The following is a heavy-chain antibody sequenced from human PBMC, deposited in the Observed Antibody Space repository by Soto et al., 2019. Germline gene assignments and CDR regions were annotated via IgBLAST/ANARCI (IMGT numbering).Heavy chain of an antibody. V-gene: IGHV3-23*01. CDR1: GFTFSSYA. D-gene: IGHD6-13*01. J-gene: IGHJ6*03. CDR3: AKDNADGTSWYYYYRDV. CDR2: VSGSGGST. Sequence: EVQLLESGGGLVQPGGSLRLSCAASGFTFSSYAMSWVRQAPGKGLEWVSAVSGSGGSTYYADSVKGRFTISRDNSKNTLYLQMNGLSVEDTAVYYCAKDNADGTSWYYYYRDVWGKGTTVIVSS.